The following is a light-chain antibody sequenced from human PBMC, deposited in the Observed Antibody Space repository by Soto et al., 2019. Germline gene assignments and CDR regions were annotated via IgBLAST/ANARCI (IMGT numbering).Light chain of an antibody. CDR1: QSISANY. CDR3: QQYYDTPFT. Sequence: EIVLTQSPGTVSLSPGDRATLSCRASQSISANYLAWYQQKPGQAPRLLIYGVSIRATGIPDRFAGSGSGPDFTLTISRLEPEDVAVYYCQQYYDTPFTFGPGTKVEIK. J-gene: IGKJ3*01. CDR2: GVS. V-gene: IGKV3-20*01.